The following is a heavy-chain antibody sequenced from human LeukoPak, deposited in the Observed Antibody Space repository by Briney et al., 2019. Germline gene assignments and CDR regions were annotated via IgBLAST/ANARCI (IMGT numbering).Heavy chain of an antibody. CDR3: ARDSLRGYSYGFDY. V-gene: IGHV4-59*01. J-gene: IGHJ4*02. CDR2: IYYSGST. Sequence: PSETLSLTCTVSGGSISSYYWSWIRQPPGKGLEWIGYIYYSGSTNYNPSLKSRVTISVDTSKNQSSLKLSSVTAADTAVYYCARDSLRGYSYGFDYWGQGTLVTVSS. CDR1: GGSISSYY. D-gene: IGHD5-18*01.